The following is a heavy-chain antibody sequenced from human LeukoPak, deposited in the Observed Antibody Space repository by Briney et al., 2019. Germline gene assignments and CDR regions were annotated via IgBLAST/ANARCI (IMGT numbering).Heavy chain of an antibody. CDR3: AIFPDYYGSGSFVWFDP. CDR1: GGSISSSNW. J-gene: IGHJ5*02. V-gene: IGHV4-4*02. D-gene: IGHD3-10*01. CDR2: IYHSGST. Sequence: SSGTLSLTCAVSGGSISSSNWWSWVRQPPGKGLEWIGEIYHSGSTNYNPSLKSRVTISVYKSKNQFSLKLSSVTAADTAVYYCAIFPDYYGSGSFVWFDPWGQGTLVTVSS.